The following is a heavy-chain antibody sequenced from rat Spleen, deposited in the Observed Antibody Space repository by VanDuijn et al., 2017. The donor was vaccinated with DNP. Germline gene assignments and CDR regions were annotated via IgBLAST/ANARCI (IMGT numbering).Heavy chain of an antibody. D-gene: IGHD1-4*01. J-gene: IGHJ4*01. Sequence: EVPLQESGPGLVKPSQSLSLTCSVTGYPIPSSSRWNWSRMFPGNKLEWMGSVNSAGSTNYNPSLKSRISITRDTSKNQLFLQVNSVTTEDTATYYCARWPGYNPPYAMDAWGQGTSVTVSA. V-gene: IGHV3-3*01. CDR1: GYPIPSSSR. CDR3: ARWPGYNPPYAMDA. CDR2: VNSAGST.